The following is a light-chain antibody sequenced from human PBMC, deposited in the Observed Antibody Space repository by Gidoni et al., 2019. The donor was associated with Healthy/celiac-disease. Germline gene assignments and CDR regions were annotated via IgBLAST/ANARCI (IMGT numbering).Light chain of an antibody. V-gene: IGLV2-11*01. CDR2: DVS. Sequence: QSALTQPRSVSGSPGQSVPISCTGTSSDVGGYNYVSWYQQHPGKAPKLMIYDVSKRPPGVPDRFSGSKSGNTASLTISGLQAEDEADYYCCSYAGSYTFAVFGGGTKLTVL. CDR1: SSDVGGYNY. J-gene: IGLJ3*02. CDR3: CSYAGSYTFAV.